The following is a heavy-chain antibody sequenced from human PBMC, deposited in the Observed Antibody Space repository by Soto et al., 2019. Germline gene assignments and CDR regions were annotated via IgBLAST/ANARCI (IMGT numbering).Heavy chain of an antibody. J-gene: IGHJ6*02. Sequence: PGGSLRHSCAQSECVYIGYVMHWVRQAPGKGLEWVAVVHYDGTKKYYADSVRGRFTISRDNSENILYLQMNSLRPDDTAVYFCARETSYDFWSGPQTMDVWGQGTTVTVSS. CDR2: VHYDGTKK. CDR3: ARETSYDFWSGPQTMDV. D-gene: IGHD3-3*01. CDR1: ECVYIGYV. V-gene: IGHV3-33*01.